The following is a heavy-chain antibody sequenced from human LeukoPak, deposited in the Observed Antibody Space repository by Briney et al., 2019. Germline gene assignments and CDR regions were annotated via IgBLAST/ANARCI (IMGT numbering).Heavy chain of an antibody. CDR2: INHSGST. CDR1: GGSFSGYY. CDR3: ARSAAMARPDYYYYGMDV. V-gene: IGHV4-34*01. D-gene: IGHD5-18*01. J-gene: IGHJ6*02. Sequence: PSETLSLTCAVYGGSFSGYYWSWIRQPPGKGLEWIGEINHSGSTNYNPSLKSRVTISVDTSKNQFSLKLSSVTAADTAVYYCARSAAMARPDYYYYGMDVWGQGTTVTVSS.